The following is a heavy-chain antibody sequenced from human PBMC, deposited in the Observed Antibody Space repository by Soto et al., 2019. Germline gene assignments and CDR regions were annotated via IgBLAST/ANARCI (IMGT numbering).Heavy chain of an antibody. CDR3: AILHYDTPN. CDR2: ISYDGSNK. CDR1: EFTFSSYG. D-gene: IGHD3-22*01. V-gene: IGHV3-30*03. J-gene: IGHJ4*02. Sequence: QVQLVESGGGVVQPGRSLRLSCAASEFTFSSYGMHWVRQAPGKGLEWVAVISYDGSNKYYADSVKGRFTISRDNSKNTLYLQMNSLRAEDTAVYYCAILHYDTPNWGQGTLVTVSS.